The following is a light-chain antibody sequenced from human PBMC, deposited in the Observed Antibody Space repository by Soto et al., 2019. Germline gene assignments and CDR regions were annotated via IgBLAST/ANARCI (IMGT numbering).Light chain of an antibody. CDR2: GAS. V-gene: IGKV3-20*01. Sequence: EVMLTQSPGTLSLSPGERATLSCRASQSVSSNYFAWYQQKSGQAPRLLIYGASNRATGIPDRFSGSGSGTDFTLTIRRLEPEEFAVYYCQQYDTSPRTFGQGTKVEFK. CDR1: QSVSSNY. CDR3: QQYDTSPRT. J-gene: IGKJ1*01.